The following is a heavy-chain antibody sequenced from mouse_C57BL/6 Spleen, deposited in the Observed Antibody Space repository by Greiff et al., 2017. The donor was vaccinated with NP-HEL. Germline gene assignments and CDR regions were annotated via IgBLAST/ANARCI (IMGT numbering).Heavy chain of an antibody. V-gene: IGHV6-6*01. CDR1: GFTFSDAW. D-gene: IGHD2-3*01. J-gene: IGHJ4*01. Sequence: DVTLVASGGGLVQPGGSMQLSCAASGFTFSDAWMDWVRQSPEKGLEWVAEIRNKANNHATYYAESVKGRFTISRDDSKSSVYLQMNSLRAEDTGIYYCTRAYDGYYVGAMDYWGQGTSVTVSS. CDR3: TRAYDGYYVGAMDY. CDR2: IRNKANNHAT.